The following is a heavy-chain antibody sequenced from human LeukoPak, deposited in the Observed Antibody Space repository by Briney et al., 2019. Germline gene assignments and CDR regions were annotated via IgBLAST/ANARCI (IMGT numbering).Heavy chain of an antibody. CDR2: INTNTGNP. V-gene: IGHV7-4-1*02. Sequence: ASVKVSCKASGYTFTSYAMNWVRQAPGQGLEWMGWINTNTGNPTYAQGFTGRFVFSLDTSVSTAYLQISNLKAEDTAVYYCARRYYDFWSGYSDYYYGMDVWGQGTTVTVSS. CDR1: GYTFTSYA. CDR3: ARRYYDFWSGYSDYYYGMDV. D-gene: IGHD3-3*01. J-gene: IGHJ6*02.